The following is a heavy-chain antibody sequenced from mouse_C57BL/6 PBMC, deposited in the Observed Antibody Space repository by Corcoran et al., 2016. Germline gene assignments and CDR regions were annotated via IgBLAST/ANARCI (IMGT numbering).Heavy chain of an antibody. V-gene: IGHV1-19*01. Sequence: EVQLQQSGPVLVKPGASVKMSCKASGYTFTDYYMNWVKQSHGKSLEWIGVINPYNGGTSYNQKFKVKATLTVDKSSSTAYMELNSLTSEDSAVYYCARSYYGSRFDYWGQGTTLTVSS. D-gene: IGHD2-9*01. CDR3: ARSYYGSRFDY. J-gene: IGHJ2*01. CDR2: INPYNGGT. CDR1: GYTFTDYY.